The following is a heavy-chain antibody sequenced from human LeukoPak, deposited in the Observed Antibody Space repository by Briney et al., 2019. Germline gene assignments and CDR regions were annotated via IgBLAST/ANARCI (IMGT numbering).Heavy chain of an antibody. D-gene: IGHD1-26*01. Sequence: SVKVSCKASGGNFSSYTISWVRQAPGQGLEWMGRIIPILGIANYAQKFQGRVTITADKSTSTAYMELSSLRSEDKAVYYCAHLVGATDGSFDYWGQGTLVTVSS. V-gene: IGHV1-69*02. CDR2: IIPILGIA. J-gene: IGHJ4*02. CDR1: GGNFSSYT. CDR3: AHLVGATDGSFDY.